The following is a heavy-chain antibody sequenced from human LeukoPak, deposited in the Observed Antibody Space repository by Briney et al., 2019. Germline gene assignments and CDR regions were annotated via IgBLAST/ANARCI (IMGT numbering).Heavy chain of an antibody. Sequence: SETLSLTCSVSRGAISSSNYYWGWIRQPPGKGLKWIGNIFYSGTTYYNPSLPSLKSRVTISVDTSKNQFSLKLSSLTAADTAVYYCARRVGRWFGERAYYYNYMDVWGKGTTVTISS. J-gene: IGHJ6*03. CDR2: IFYSGTT. CDR1: RGAISSSNYY. CDR3: ARRVGRWFGERAYYYNYMDV. D-gene: IGHD3-10*01. V-gene: IGHV4-39*01.